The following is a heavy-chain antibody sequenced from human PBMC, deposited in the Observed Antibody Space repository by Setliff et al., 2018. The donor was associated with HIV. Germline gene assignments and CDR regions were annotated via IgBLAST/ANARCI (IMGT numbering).Heavy chain of an antibody. CDR1: GFTFSRYS. CDR3: ARDFLGDGYMDV. D-gene: IGHD3-16*01. CDR2: ISSSSSYI. J-gene: IGHJ6*03. V-gene: IGHV3-21*01. Sequence: SLRLSCAASGFTFSRYSMNWFRQAPGKGLEWVSPISSSSSYIYHADSVKGRFTISRDNAKNSLYLQMNSLRAEDTAVYYCARDFLGDGYMDVWGKGTTVTVSS.